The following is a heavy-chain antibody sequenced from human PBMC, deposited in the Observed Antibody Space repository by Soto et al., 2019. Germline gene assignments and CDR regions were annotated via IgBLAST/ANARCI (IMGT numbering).Heavy chain of an antibody. D-gene: IGHD6-19*01. V-gene: IGHV2-70*01. CDR2: IDWDDAK. CDR3: ARIEYSSGWYGGFDY. J-gene: IGHJ4*02. Sequence: SGLAVNPTQTLTLTCTYSGFSLSTSGMCVSWIRQPPGKALEWLALIDWDDAKYYSTSLKTRLTISKDTSKNQVVLTMTNMDPLDTATYYCARIEYSSGWYGGFDYWGQGTLVTVSS. CDR1: GFSLSTSGMC.